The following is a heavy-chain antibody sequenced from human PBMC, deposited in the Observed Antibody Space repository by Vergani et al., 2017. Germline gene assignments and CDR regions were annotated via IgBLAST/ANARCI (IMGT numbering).Heavy chain of an antibody. J-gene: IGHJ5*02. D-gene: IGHD3-10*01. CDR3: AKEHMVRGEEWFDP. V-gene: IGHV3-30*02. CDR2: IRSDESRR. CDR1: GSTFNSYG. Sequence: QVQLVESGGGVVQPGGSLRLSCAASGSTFNSYGMHWVRQAPGKGLEWVASIRSDESRRYYGDSMEGPFTISRDNSKNTLYLQMNSLRAEDTAVYYCAKEHMVRGEEWFDPWGQGTLVTVSS.